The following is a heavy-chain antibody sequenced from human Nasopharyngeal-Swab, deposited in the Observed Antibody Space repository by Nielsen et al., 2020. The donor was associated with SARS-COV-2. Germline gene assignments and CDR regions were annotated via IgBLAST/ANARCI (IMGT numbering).Heavy chain of an antibody. D-gene: IGHD3-16*01. CDR3: ARDWGFYGMDV. V-gene: IGHV7-4-1*02. J-gene: IGHJ6*02. CDR1: GYTFTNYA. Sequence: ASVKVSCKASGYTFTNYAMNWVRQAPGQGLEWMGWINTNTREPTYAQDFTGRFAFSLDTSDSTAYLQITSLKADDTAVYYCARDWGFYGMDVWGQGTTVIVSS. CDR2: INTNTREP.